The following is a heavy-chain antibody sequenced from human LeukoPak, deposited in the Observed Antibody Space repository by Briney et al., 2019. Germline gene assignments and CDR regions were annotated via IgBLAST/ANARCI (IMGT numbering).Heavy chain of an antibody. V-gene: IGHV1-8*03. J-gene: IGHJ5*02. CDR2: MNPNSGNT. Sequence: ASVKVSCKASGYTFTSYDINWARQATGQGLEWMGWMNPNSGNTGYAQKFQGRVTITRDTSISTAYMELSSLRSEDTAVYYCARARPEGGFTLRPNWFDPWGQGTLVTVSS. CDR1: GYTFTSYD. CDR3: ARARPEGGFTLRPNWFDP.